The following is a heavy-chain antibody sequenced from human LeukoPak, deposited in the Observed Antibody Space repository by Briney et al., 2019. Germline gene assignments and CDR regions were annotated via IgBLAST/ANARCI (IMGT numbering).Heavy chain of an antibody. J-gene: IGHJ4*02. CDR3: ARQVRQLWSDY. Sequence: SETLSLTCAVYGGSFSGYYWSWIRQPPGKGLEWIGEINHSGSTYYNPSLRSRVTISVDTSKNQFSLKLSSVTAADTAVYYCARQVRQLWSDYWGQGTLVTVSS. D-gene: IGHD5-18*01. V-gene: IGHV4-34*01. CDR2: INHSGST. CDR1: GGSFSGYY.